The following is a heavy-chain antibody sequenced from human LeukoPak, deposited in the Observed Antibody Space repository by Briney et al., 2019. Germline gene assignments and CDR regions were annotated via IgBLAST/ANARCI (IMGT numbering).Heavy chain of an antibody. CDR3: ARSPDDAFDI. Sequence: ASQTLSLTCTFSGGSISSGGYYWSWIRQHPGKGLEWIGYIYYSGTTYYNPSLKSRVSISVDTSKNQFSLKLNSVTAADTAVYYCARSPDDAFDIWGQGTMVTVSS. CDR1: GGSISSGGYY. V-gene: IGHV4-31*03. CDR2: IYYSGTT. J-gene: IGHJ3*02.